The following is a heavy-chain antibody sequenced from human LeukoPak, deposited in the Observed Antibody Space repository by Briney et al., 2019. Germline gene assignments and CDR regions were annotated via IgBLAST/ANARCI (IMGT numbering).Heavy chain of an antibody. CDR3: ARDITAMVTSTFDY. V-gene: IGHV3-30*04. CDR1: GFTLSSYA. CDR2: ISYDGSNK. J-gene: IGHJ4*02. Sequence: PGGSLRLSCAASGFTLSSYAMHWVRHAPGKGLEWVAVISYDGSNKYYADSLKDRLTFSRDNSKNTLILQMNSLRAEDTTVYYCARDITAMVTSTFDYWGQGTLVTVSS. D-gene: IGHD5-18*01.